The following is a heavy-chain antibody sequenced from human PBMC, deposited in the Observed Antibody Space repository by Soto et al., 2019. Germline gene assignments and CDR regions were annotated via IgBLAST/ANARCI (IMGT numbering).Heavy chain of an antibody. D-gene: IGHD6-6*01. Sequence: QLQLQESGPGLVKPSETLSLTCTVSGGSIYSSSYYWGWIRQPPGKGLEWIGSIYYSGSTYYNPSLKSRVTVSVDTSKNQFSLRLSSVTAADTAVYYCARHIELRPRWFDPWGQGTLVTVSS. CDR1: GGSIYSSSYY. CDR2: IYYSGST. J-gene: IGHJ5*02. V-gene: IGHV4-39*01. CDR3: ARHIELRPRWFDP.